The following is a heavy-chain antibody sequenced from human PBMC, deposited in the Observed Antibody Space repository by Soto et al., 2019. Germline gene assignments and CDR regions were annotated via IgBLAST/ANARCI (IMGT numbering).Heavy chain of an antibody. Sequence: GGSLRLSCAASGFTFSSYGMHWVRQAPGKGLEWVAVISYDGSNKYYADSMKGRFTISRDNAKNSLYLEMNSLRAEDTAVYYWARESEDLTSNFDYWGQGTLVTVSS. J-gene: IGHJ4*02. CDR2: ISYDGSNK. V-gene: IGHV3-30*03. CDR1: GFTFSSYG. CDR3: ARESEDLTSNFDY.